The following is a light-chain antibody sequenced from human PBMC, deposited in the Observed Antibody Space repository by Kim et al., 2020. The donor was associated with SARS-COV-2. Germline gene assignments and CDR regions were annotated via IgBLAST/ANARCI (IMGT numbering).Light chain of an antibody. J-gene: IGKJ4*01. CDR1: QSVNNY. CDR3: QHRKTWPVT. Sequence: EVVLTQSPATLSLSPGERATLSCRASQSVNNYLAWYQQKPSQAPRLLLYDVSNRATGIPARFSGSGTGTDFTLTISSLEPEDFAVYYCQHRKTWPVTFGGGTKVDIK. CDR2: DVS. V-gene: IGKV3-11*01.